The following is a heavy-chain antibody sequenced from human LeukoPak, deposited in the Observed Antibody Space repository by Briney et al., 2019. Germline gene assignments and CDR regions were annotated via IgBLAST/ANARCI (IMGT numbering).Heavy chain of an antibody. J-gene: IGHJ4*01. CDR1: GFTFSNSA. Sequence: GGSLRLSCAASGFTFSNSAMSWVRQAPGKGLEWVSTLSGSGITTYYADSVKGRFTISRDNSKNTLYLQMNSLRAEDTAVYYCAKGIYSSGWSYFDYWGHGTLVTVSS. CDR2: LSGSGITT. D-gene: IGHD6-19*01. CDR3: AKGIYSSGWSYFDY. V-gene: IGHV3-23*01.